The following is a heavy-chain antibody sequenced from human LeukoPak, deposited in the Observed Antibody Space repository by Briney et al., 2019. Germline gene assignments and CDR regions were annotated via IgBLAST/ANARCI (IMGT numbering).Heavy chain of an antibody. Sequence: SETLSLTCTVSGGSISSYYWSWIRQPPGKGLEWSGYINYSRSTNYNPSLKSRVTISVDTSKNQFSLKLSSVTAADTAVYYCARDQRFGSGSRRSNYYYMDVWGKGTTVTISS. CDR3: ARDQRFGSGSRRSNYYYMDV. V-gene: IGHV4-59*01. D-gene: IGHD3-10*01. J-gene: IGHJ6*03. CDR2: INYSRST. CDR1: GGSISSYY.